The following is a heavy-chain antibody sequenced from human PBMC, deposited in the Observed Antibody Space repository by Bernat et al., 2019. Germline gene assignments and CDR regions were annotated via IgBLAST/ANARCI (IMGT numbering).Heavy chain of an antibody. Sequence: QVQLVQSGAEVKKPGASVKVSCKASGYTFTGYYMHWVRQAPGQGLEWMGWINPNSGGTNYAQKFQGRGTMTRDTSISTAYMGLSRQRSDDTGVYYCAREIGGYPRGWFDPWGQGTLVTVSS. D-gene: IGHD3-16*02. CDR3: AREIGGYPRGWFDP. V-gene: IGHV1-2*02. J-gene: IGHJ5*02. CDR2: INPNSGGT. CDR1: GYTFTGYY.